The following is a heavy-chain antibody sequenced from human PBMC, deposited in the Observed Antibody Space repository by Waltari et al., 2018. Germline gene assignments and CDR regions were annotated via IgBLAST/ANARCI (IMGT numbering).Heavy chain of an antibody. Sequence: QLHESGPGLVKPSETLSLTCTVSGYSIRPNYNWGWIRQPPGKGLEWMGNMQYRGSTFYNPSLKSRVTISLDTSKNQFSLRLSSVGAADTAVYFCGRIAFGDDGGYFQHWGQGTLVTVSS. V-gene: IGHV4-38-2*02. CDR2: MQYRGST. J-gene: IGHJ1*01. CDR1: GYSIRPNYN. D-gene: IGHD4-17*01. CDR3: GRIAFGDDGGYFQH.